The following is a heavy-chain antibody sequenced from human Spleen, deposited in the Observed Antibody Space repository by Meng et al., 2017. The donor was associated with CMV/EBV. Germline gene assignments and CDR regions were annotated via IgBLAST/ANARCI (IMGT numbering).Heavy chain of an antibody. CDR3: ARGLYDLWSGSIFVYYAMDV. J-gene: IGHJ6*02. Sequence: SETLSLTCTASGGSISSYYWSWIRQPPGKGLEWIGHIYYSGSTKYNPSLKSRVTISVDTSKNQFSLKLSSVTAADTAVYYCARGLYDLWSGSIFVYYAMDVWGQGTTVTVSS. D-gene: IGHD3-3*01. V-gene: IGHV4-59*01. CDR2: IYYSGST. CDR1: GGSISSYY.